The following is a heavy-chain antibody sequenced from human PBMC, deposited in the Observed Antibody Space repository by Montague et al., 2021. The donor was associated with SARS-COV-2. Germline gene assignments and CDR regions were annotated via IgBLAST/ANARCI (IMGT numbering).Heavy chain of an antibody. CDR2: INSDGSST. V-gene: IGHV3-74*01. Sequence: SLRLSCAASGFTFSSYWMHWVRQATGKGLVWVSRINSDGSSTRYADSVKGRFTISRDNAKNTLCLQMNGLRAEDTAVYYCARSIGDFWSGYEDYYSAMGVWGQGTTVTVSS. CDR1: GFTFSSYW. CDR3: ARSIGDFWSGYEDYYSAMGV. D-gene: IGHD3-3*01. J-gene: IGHJ6*02.